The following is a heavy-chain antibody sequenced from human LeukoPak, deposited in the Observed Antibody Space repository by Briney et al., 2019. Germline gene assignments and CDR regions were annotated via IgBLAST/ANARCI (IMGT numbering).Heavy chain of an antibody. CDR1: GGSISTYY. D-gene: IGHD1-7*01. V-gene: IGHV4-4*07. J-gene: IGHJ5*02. Sequence: SETLSLTCTVSGGSISTYYWSSIRQPAGKGLEWIGRIYASGSANYNPSLKSRVTISLDRSKNQFSLNLTSMTAADTAVYYCARCLMGTTGEQNWFDPWGQGTLVTVSS. CDR2: IYASGSA. CDR3: ARCLMGTTGEQNWFDP.